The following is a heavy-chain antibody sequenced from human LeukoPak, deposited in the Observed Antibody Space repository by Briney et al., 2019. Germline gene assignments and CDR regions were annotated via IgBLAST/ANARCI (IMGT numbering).Heavy chain of an antibody. CDR2: ISSSSSYI. CDR1: GFTFSTYS. CDR3: ARLRTTGTFDY. Sequence: PGGSLRLSCAASGFTFSTYSMNWVRQAPAKGLEWVSSISSSSSYIYYADSVKGRFTISRDNAKNSLYLQMNSLRAEDTALYYCARLRTTGTFDYWGQGTLVTVSS. D-gene: IGHD1-1*01. J-gene: IGHJ4*02. V-gene: IGHV3-21*01.